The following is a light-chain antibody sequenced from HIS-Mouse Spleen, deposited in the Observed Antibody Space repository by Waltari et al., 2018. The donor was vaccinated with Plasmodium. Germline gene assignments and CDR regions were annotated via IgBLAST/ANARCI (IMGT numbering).Light chain of an antibody. CDR1: ALPKQY. Sequence: SYELTQPPSVSVSPGQTARITCSGDALPKQYAYWYQQKPGQAPVLVIYKDSERPSGIPARFSGSSSGTTVTLTISGGQAEDEADYYCQSADSSGTYWVFGGGTKLTVL. CDR3: QSADSSGTYWV. CDR2: KDS. V-gene: IGLV3-25*03. J-gene: IGLJ3*02.